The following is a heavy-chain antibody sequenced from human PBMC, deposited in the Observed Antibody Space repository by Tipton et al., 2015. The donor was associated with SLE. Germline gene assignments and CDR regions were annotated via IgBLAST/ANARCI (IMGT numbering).Heavy chain of an antibody. CDR3: ARQRSFDWLLPRY. J-gene: IGHJ4*02. D-gene: IGHD3-9*01. CDR2: IYYSGST. V-gene: IGHV4-39*01. CDR1: GGSISTTNYY. Sequence: TLSLTCTVSGGSISTTNYYWGWIRQPPGKGLEWIGNIYYSGSTFYNPSLKSRVTISVDTSKNQFSLKLSSVTAADTAVYYCARQRSFDWLLPRYWGQGTLVTVSS.